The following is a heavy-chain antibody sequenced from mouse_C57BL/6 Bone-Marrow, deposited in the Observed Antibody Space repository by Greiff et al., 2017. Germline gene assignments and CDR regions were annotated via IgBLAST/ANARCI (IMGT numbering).Heavy chain of an antibody. Sequence: EVKLMESEGGLVQPGSSMKLSCTASGFTFSDYYMAWVRQVPEKGLEWVANINYDGSSTYYLDSLKSRFIISRDNAKNILYLQMSSLKAEDTATYYCAGGVVALDYWGQGTTLTVSA. CDR3: AGGVVALDY. CDR2: INYDGSST. D-gene: IGHD1-1*01. V-gene: IGHV5-16*01. J-gene: IGHJ2*01. CDR1: GFTFSDYY.